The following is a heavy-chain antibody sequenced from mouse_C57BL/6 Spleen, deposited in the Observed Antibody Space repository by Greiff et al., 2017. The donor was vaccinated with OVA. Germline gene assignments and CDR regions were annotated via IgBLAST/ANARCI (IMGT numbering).Heavy chain of an antibody. D-gene: IGHD2-3*01. J-gene: IGHJ1*03. CDR2: IDPSDSYT. Sequence: QVQLQQPGAELVKPGASVKLSCKASGYTFTSYWMQWVKQRPGQGLEWIGEIDPSDSYTNYNQKFKGKATLTVDTSSSTAYMQLSSLTSEDSAVYYCARSYDYWYVDVWGTGTTVTVSS. CDR3: ARSYDYWYVDV. CDR1: GYTFTSYW. V-gene: IGHV1-50*01.